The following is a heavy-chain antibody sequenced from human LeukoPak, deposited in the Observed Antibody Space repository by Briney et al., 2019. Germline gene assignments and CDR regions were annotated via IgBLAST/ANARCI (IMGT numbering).Heavy chain of an antibody. CDR1: GFTFSTYS. V-gene: IGHV3-48*01. CDR2: ISYSSSPI. CDR3: ARAVGNHFDY. J-gene: IGHJ4*02. Sequence: PGGSLSLSCAASGFTFSTYSMKWVRQAPGKGLECVSYISYSSSPIYYADSVKGRFTISRDNAKNSLYLQMNSLRAEDTAVYYCARAVGNHFDYWGQGALVTVSS. D-gene: IGHD4-23*01.